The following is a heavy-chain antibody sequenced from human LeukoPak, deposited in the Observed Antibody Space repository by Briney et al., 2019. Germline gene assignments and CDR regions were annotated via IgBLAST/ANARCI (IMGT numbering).Heavy chain of an antibody. CDR1: GFTFSSYG. CDR2: IWYDGSNK. CDR3: ARPQGGSSWSVIDY. Sequence: GGSLRLSCPASGFTFSSYGMHWVRQAPGKGLEWVAVIWYDGSNKYYADSVKGRFTISRDNSKNTLYLQMNSLRAEDTAVYYCARPQGGSSWSVIDYWGQGTLVTVSS. J-gene: IGHJ4*02. V-gene: IGHV3-33*08. D-gene: IGHD6-13*01.